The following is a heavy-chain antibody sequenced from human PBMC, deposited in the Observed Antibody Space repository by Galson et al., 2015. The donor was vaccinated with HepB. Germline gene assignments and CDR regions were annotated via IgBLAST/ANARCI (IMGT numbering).Heavy chain of an antibody. CDR1: TFRFSVYW. CDR3: VRDRGRPDSFDL. D-gene: IGHD1-26*01. CDR2: VNADGSEV. Sequence: SLRLSCAASTFRFSVYWMHWVRQAPGKGLEWVSHVNADGSEVVHADSVKGRFTISRDNAKNTPYLQMNDLRAEDTAVYFCVRDRGRPDSFDLWGRGTMVTVSS. J-gene: IGHJ3*01. V-gene: IGHV3-74*01.